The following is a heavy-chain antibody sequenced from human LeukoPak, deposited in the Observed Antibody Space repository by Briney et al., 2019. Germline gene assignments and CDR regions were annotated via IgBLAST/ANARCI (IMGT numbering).Heavy chain of an antibody. CDR1: GFTFSSYA. CDR3: AKGRSGYIPDY. V-gene: IGHV3-23*01. CDR2: ISDSGGTT. Sequence: GGSLRLSCAASGFTFSSYAMNWVRQAPGKGLEWVSVISDSGGTTYYADSVKGRFTISRDNSKNTLYLQMNSLRAEDTAVYYCAKGRSGYIPDYWGQGTLVTVSS. D-gene: IGHD2-2*02. J-gene: IGHJ4*02.